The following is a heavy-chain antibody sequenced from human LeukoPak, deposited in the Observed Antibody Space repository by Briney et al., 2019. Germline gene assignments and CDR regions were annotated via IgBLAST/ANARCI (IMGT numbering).Heavy chain of an antibody. V-gene: IGHV1-24*01. CDR2: FDLEDGEI. D-gene: IGHD3-10*01. Sequence: ASVKVSCKVSGYTLTELSMHWVRQAPGKGLEWMGTFDLEDGEIFYAQKFQGRVTMTEDTSTDTASMELSSLRSEDTAVYYCAAGHYLVRERGYYFDYWGQGTLVTVSS. CDR3: AAGHYLVRERGYYFDY. CDR1: GYTLTELS. J-gene: IGHJ4*02.